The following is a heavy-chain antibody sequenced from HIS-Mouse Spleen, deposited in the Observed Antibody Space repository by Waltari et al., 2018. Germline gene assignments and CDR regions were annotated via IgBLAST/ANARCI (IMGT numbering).Heavy chain of an antibody. CDR3: AREIPYSSSWYDWYFDL. J-gene: IGHJ2*01. D-gene: IGHD6-13*01. CDR1: GGSIRSSSYY. CDR2: IYYSGST. V-gene: IGHV4-39*07. Sequence: QLQLQESGPGLVKPSETLYLTCTVSGGSIRSSSYYRGWIRQPPGKGLEWIGSIYYSGSTYYNPSLKSRVTISVDTSKNQFSLKLSSVTAADTAVYYCAREIPYSSSWYDWYFDLWGRGTLVTVSS.